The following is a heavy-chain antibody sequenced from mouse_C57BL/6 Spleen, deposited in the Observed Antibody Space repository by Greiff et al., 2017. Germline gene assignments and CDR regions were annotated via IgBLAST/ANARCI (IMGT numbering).Heavy chain of an antibody. CDR1: GYTFTSYW. CDR3: AMGIYGSSSYAMDY. CDR2: IHPSDSDT. Sequence: QVQLQQPGAELVKPGASVKVSCKASGYTFTSYWMHWVKQRPGQGLEWIGRIHPSDSDTNYNQKFKGKATLTVDKSSSTAYMQLSSLTSEDSAVYDCAMGIYGSSSYAMDYWGQGTSVTVSS. J-gene: IGHJ4*01. D-gene: IGHD1-1*01. V-gene: IGHV1-74*01.